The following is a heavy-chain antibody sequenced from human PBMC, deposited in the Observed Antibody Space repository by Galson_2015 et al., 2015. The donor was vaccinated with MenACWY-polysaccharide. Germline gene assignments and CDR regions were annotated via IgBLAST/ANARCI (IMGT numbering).Heavy chain of an antibody. CDR2: LIPMLGT. J-gene: IGHJ5*02. CDR3: ARVSCSGNNCYFGP. D-gene: IGHD2-15*01. V-gene: IGHV1-69*04. Sequence: SVKVSCKASGGTFDDHGFYWVRQAPGQGLEWMGRLIPMLGTNYAQKFQGRVTITADRSTSTAHLDLSSLRSDDTAVYYCARVSCSGNNCYFGPWGQGTLVTVSS. CDR1: GGTFDDHG.